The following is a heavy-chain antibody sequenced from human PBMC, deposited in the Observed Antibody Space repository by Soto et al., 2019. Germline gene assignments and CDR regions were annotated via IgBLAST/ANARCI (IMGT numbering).Heavy chain of an antibody. D-gene: IGHD2-2*01. J-gene: IGHJ4*02. CDR1: GFTVSSNY. CDR3: ARLGRLGYCSSTSCYSFDY. V-gene: IGHV3-66*04. CDR2: IYSGGST. Sequence: GGSLRLSCAASGFTVSSNYMSWVRQAPGKGLEWVSVIYSGGSTYYADSVKGRFTISRDNSKNTLYLQMNSLRAEDTAVYYCARLGRLGYCSSTSCYSFDYWGQGTLVTVSS.